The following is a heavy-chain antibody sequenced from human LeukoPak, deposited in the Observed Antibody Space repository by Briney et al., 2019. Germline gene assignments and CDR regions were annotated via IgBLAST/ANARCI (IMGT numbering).Heavy chain of an antibody. D-gene: IGHD2-21*02. Sequence: PGGSLRLSCAASEFTFSSYAMNWVRQAPGKGLEWVSGISGSGDSAYYADSVKGRFTISRDNSKNTLYLQMNSLRVEDTALYYCAKGDGINHYHWFDPWSQGTQVTVSS. CDR2: ISGSGDSA. CDR3: AKGDGINHYHWFDP. V-gene: IGHV3-23*01. CDR1: EFTFSSYA. J-gene: IGHJ5*02.